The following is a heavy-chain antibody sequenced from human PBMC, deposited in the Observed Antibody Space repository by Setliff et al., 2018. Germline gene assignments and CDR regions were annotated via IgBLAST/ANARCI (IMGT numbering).Heavy chain of an antibody. CDR2: ISYSGTP. V-gene: IGHV4-39*01. CDR3: VRPGGTTVVARHFDY. CDR1: DDSFTSSRYY. Sequence: ETLSLTCTVSDDSFTSSRYYWGWIRQAPGSGLEWIGSISYSGTPYYNASVESRVTISIDTSRNQFSLELRSVTVADTATYYCVRPGGTTVVARHFDYWGSGIRVTVSS. J-gene: IGHJ4*01. D-gene: IGHD2-15*01.